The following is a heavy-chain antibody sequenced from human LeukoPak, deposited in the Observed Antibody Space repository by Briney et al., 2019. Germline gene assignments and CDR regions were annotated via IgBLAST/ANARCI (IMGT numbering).Heavy chain of an antibody. Sequence: GGSLRLSCAASGFTFSSYDMTWVRQAPGKGLEWVSSISDSGGSTYYADSVKGRFTISRDNSKNTLNLQMNSLRAEDTAVYYCAKKAIIGSPGNYFDQWGQGTLVTVSS. D-gene: IGHD2/OR15-2a*01. CDR3: AKKAIIGSPGNYFDQ. CDR1: GFTFSSYD. V-gene: IGHV3-23*01. J-gene: IGHJ4*02. CDR2: ISDSGGST.